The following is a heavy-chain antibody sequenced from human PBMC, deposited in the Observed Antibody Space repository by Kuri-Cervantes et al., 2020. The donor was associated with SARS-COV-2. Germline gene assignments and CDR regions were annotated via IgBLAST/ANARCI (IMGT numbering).Heavy chain of an antibody. CDR1: GFTFSSYA. CDR2: IYSGGST. Sequence: GGSLRLSCAASGFTFSSYAMSWVRQAPGKGLEWVSVIYSGGSTYYADSVKGRFTISRDNSKNTLYLQMNSLRAEDTAVYYCARGPLFDDFGLSTWGQGTLVTVSS. V-gene: IGHV3-53*01. J-gene: IGHJ5*02. D-gene: IGHD3/OR15-3a*01. CDR3: ARGPLFDDFGLST.